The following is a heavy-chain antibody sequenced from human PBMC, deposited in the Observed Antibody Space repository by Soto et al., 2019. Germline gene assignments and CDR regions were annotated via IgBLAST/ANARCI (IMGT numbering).Heavy chain of an antibody. CDR1: GGSFSGYY. D-gene: IGHD4-17*01. CDR3: ARGYGDYSANFDY. Sequence: SETLSLTCAVYGGSFSGYYWTWIRQPPGTGLEWIGEINHSGSTNYNPSLKSRVTISVDTSKNQFSLKLSSVTAADTAVYYCARGYGDYSANFDYWGQGTLVTVS. CDR2: INHSGST. J-gene: IGHJ4*02. V-gene: IGHV4-34*01.